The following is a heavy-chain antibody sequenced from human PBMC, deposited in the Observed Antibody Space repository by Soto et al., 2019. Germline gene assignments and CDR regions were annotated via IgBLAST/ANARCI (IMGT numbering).Heavy chain of an antibody. Sequence: GGSLRLSCAASGFTFSSYAMSWVRQAPGKGLEWVSAISGSGGSTYYADSVKGRFTISRDNSKNTLYLQINSLRAEDTAVYYCAKSRIQLWLRYYGMDVWGQGTTVTVSS. J-gene: IGHJ6*02. D-gene: IGHD5-18*01. CDR3: AKSRIQLWLRYYGMDV. V-gene: IGHV3-23*01. CDR2: ISGSGGST. CDR1: GFTFSSYA.